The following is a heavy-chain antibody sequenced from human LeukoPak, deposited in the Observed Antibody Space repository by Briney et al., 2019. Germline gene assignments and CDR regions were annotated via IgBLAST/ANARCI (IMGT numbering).Heavy chain of an antibody. CDR1: GFTFSSYG. Sequence: GGSLRLSCAASGFTFSSYGMHWVRQAPGKGLEWVAFIRYDGSNKYYADSVKGRFTISRDNSKSTLYLQMNSLRAEDTAVYYCAKDRTPMGFGEDYFDYWGQGTLVTVSS. J-gene: IGHJ4*02. D-gene: IGHD3-10*01. V-gene: IGHV3-30*02. CDR2: IRYDGSNK. CDR3: AKDRTPMGFGEDYFDY.